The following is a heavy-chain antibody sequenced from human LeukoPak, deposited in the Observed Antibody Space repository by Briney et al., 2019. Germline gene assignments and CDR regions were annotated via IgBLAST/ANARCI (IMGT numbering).Heavy chain of an antibody. Sequence: SETLSLTCTVSGGSISSYYWSWIRQPPGKGLEWIGYIYYSGSTNYNPSLKSRVTISADTSKNQFSLKLSSVTAADTAVYYCARAATDYDILTGYQYYFDYWGQGTLVTVSS. CDR2: IYYSGST. CDR3: ARAATDYDILTGYQYYFDY. D-gene: IGHD3-9*01. J-gene: IGHJ4*02. V-gene: IGHV4-59*01. CDR1: GGSISSYY.